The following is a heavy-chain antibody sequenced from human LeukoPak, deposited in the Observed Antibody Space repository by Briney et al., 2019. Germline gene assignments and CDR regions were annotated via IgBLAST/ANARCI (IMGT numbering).Heavy chain of an antibody. CDR1: GFTFSDYT. V-gene: IGHV3-21*01. J-gene: IGHJ5*02. CDR2: ISASGTSI. Sequence: GGSLRLSCATSGFTFSDYTMNWVRQAPGKGLAWVSFISASGTSIYYADSVRGRFTISRDNAKKSLYLQMNSLRAEDTAVYYCARDGTWGPGTLVTVSS. CDR3: ARDGT. D-gene: IGHD1-26*01.